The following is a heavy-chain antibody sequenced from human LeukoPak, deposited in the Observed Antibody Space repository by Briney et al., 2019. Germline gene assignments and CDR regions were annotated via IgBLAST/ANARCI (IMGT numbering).Heavy chain of an antibody. CDR3: ARNRDGYNSFDY. J-gene: IGHJ4*02. Sequence: PSQTLSLTCTVSGGSINNGGYYWSWIRQHPGRGLEWIGYIYYSGSSYYNPSLRSRVTISVDTSKNHFSLKLSSVTAADTAVYYCARNRDGYNSFDYWGQGTLVTVSS. V-gene: IGHV4-31*03. CDR1: GGSINNGGYY. D-gene: IGHD5-24*01. CDR2: IYYSGSS.